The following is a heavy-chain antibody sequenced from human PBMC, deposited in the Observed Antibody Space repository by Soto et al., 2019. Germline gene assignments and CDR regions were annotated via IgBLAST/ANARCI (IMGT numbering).Heavy chain of an antibody. CDR1: GFTFDTCG. CDR3: VQGRYPTMATPLDH. V-gene: IGHV3-9*01. D-gene: IGHD1-1*01. Sequence: GGSLRLSCAASGFTFDTCGMHWVRQAPGKGLEWVSGISWDSGTIGYADSVKGRFTISRDDAKNSLYLQMNSLRREDTALYYCVQGRYPTMATPLDHWGQGTLVTVSS. CDR2: ISWDSGTI. J-gene: IGHJ5*02.